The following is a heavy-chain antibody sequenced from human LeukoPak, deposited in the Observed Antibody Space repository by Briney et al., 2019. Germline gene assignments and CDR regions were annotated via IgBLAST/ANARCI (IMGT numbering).Heavy chain of an antibody. J-gene: IGHJ4*02. Sequence: SETLSLTCTVSGGSISSYYWSWIRQPPGKGLEWIGYTYYSGSTNYNPSLKSRVTISVDTSKNQFSLKLSSVTAADTAVYYCARDIGAAAPLFDYWGQGTLVTVSS. CDR2: TYYSGST. D-gene: IGHD6-13*01. CDR1: GGSISSYY. V-gene: IGHV4-59*01. CDR3: ARDIGAAAPLFDY.